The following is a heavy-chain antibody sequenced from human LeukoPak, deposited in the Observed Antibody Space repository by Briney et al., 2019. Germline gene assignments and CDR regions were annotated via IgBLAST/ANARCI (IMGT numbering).Heavy chain of an antibody. D-gene: IGHD2-15*01. CDR2: ISSSGSTI. J-gene: IGHJ4*02. CDR3: ARDEPPCPGGSCPATFDY. V-gene: IGHV3-11*01. Sequence: GGSLRLSCAASGFTFSDYYMSWIRQAPGKGLEWVSYISSSGSTIYYADSVKGRFTISRDNAKNSLYLQMNSLRAEDTAVYYCARDEPPCPGGSCPATFDYWGQGTLVTVSS. CDR1: GFTFSDYY.